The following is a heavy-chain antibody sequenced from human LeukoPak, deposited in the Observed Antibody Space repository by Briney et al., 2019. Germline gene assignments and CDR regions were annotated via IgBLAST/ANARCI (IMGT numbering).Heavy chain of an antibody. J-gene: IGHJ3*02. Sequence: SETLSLTCTVSGGSITSFYWTWIRQSAEKGLEWIGRISSSGNTKYNPSLNSRVTISVDKSKNQFSLKLSSVTAADTAVYYCARDSRPAYYYDSSGFDIWGQGTMVTVSS. CDR3: ARDSRPAYYYDSSGFDI. V-gene: IGHV4-4*07. D-gene: IGHD3-22*01. CDR1: GGSITSFY. CDR2: ISSSGNT.